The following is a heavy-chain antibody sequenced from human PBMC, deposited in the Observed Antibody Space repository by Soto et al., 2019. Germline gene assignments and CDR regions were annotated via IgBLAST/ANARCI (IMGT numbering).Heavy chain of an antibody. V-gene: IGHV1-8*02. J-gene: IGHJ5*02. CDR1: GYTFTSYG. CDR2: MNPNSGNT. CDR3: ARKRGVRGALYNWFDP. D-gene: IGHD3-10*01. Sequence: ASVKVSCKASGYTFTSYGINWVRQATGQGLEWMGWMNPNSGNTGYAQKFQSRVTMPRNNSISTAYMELSSLRSEDTAVYYCARKRGVRGALYNWFDPWGQGTLVTVSS.